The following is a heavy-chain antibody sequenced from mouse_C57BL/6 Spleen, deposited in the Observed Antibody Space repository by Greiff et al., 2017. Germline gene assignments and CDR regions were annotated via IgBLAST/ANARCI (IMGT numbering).Heavy chain of an antibody. V-gene: IGHV1-81*01. J-gene: IGHJ3*01. CDR3: AGSYYYGSGLAWVAY. D-gene: IGHD1-1*01. Sequence: QVQLKQSGAELARPGASVKLSCKASGYTFTSYGISWVKQRTGQGLEWIGEIYPRSGNTYYNAKFKGKATMTADKSSSTASMALRSLTSEDSAVYFCAGSYYYGSGLAWVAYWGQGTLVTVSA. CDR1: GYTFTSYG. CDR2: IYPRSGNT.